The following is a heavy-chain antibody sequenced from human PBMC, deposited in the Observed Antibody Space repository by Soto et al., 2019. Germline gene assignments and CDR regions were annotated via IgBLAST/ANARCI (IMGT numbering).Heavy chain of an antibody. Sequence: EVQLVESGGGLGKPGGSLRLSCEASGLTFTNAWMTWVRQAPGKGLEWVGRIKSKTDGGTIDYAAPVKGRFSISRDDSKNTLYLQMNSLKADDTAVYYCVNSGYYHGVDVWGQGTTVIVSS. CDR2: IKSKTDGGTI. V-gene: IGHV3-15*07. CDR3: VNSGYYHGVDV. J-gene: IGHJ6*02. D-gene: IGHD1-26*01. CDR1: GLTFTNAW.